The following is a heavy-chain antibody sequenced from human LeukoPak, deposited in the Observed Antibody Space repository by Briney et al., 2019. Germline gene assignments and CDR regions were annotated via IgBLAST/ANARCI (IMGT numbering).Heavy chain of an antibody. CDR1: GGSISSYY. CDR2: IYTSGST. CDR3: ASSVAMISYYYYYYMDV. D-gene: IGHD5-12*01. J-gene: IGHJ6*03. Sequence: SETLSLTCTVSGGSISSYYWSWIRQPPGKGLEWIGYIYTSGSTNYNPSLKSRVTISVDTSKNQFSLKLSSVTAADTAVYYCASSVAMISYYYYYYMDVWGKGTTVTVSS. V-gene: IGHV4-4*09.